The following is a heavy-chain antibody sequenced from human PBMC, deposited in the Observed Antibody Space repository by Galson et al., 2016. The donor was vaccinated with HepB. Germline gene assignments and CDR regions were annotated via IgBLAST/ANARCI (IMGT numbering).Heavy chain of an antibody. D-gene: IGHD3-10*01. CDR1: GFTFSDYW. CDR3: AREGAGGMDV. Sequence: SLRLSCAASGFTFSDYWLSWVRQAPGQGLEWVANIKQDGTEKSYVDSVKGRFTISRDNANNTLFLQMIRLRAEDTAVYYCAREGAGGMDVWGQGTTVTVSS. CDR2: IKQDGTEK. V-gene: IGHV3-7*01. J-gene: IGHJ6*02.